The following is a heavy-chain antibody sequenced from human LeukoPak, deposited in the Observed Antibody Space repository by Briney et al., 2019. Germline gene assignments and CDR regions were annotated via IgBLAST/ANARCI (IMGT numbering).Heavy chain of an antibody. J-gene: IGHJ4*02. CDR2: IYYSGST. CDR3: ARGRGYSYGLDY. V-gene: IGHV4-59*01. Sequence: SETLSLTCTVSGGSISSYYWSWIRQPPGKGLEWIGYIYYSGSTNYNPSLKSRVTISIDTPKNQFSLKLSSVTAADTAVYYCARGRGYSYGLDYWGQGTLVTVSS. CDR1: GGSISSYY. D-gene: IGHD5-18*01.